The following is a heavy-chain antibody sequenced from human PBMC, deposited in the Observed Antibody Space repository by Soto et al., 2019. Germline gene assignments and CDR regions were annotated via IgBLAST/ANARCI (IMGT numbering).Heavy chain of an antibody. CDR3: AKDLYYDSSGYQTGLDY. D-gene: IGHD3-22*01. CDR2: VSGSGGST. V-gene: IGHV3-23*01. J-gene: IGHJ4*02. CDR1: GFTFSSYA. Sequence: PGGSLRLSCAASGFTFSSYAMSWVRQAPGKGLEWVSAVSGSGGSTYYADSVKGRFTISRDNSKNTLYLQMNSLRAEDTAVYYCAKDLYYDSSGYQTGLDYWGQGTLVTVSS.